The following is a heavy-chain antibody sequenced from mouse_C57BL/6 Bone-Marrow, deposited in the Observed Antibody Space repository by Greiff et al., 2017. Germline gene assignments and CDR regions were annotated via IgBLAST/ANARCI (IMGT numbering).Heavy chain of an antibody. D-gene: IGHD2-4*01. CDR1: GFTFSDYY. V-gene: IGHV5-16*01. Sequence: VKLEESEGGLVQPGSSMKLSCTASGFTFSDYYMAWVRQVPEKGLEWVANINYDGSSTYYLDSLKSRFIISRDNAKNILYLQMSSLKSEDTATYYCARDRSTMKNWYFDVWGTGTTVTVSS. J-gene: IGHJ1*03. CDR3: ARDRSTMKNWYFDV. CDR2: INYDGSST.